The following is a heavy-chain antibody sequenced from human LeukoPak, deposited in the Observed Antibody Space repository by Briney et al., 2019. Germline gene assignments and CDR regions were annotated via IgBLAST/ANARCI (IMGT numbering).Heavy chain of an antibody. CDR1: GGTFSSYA. Sequence: SVKVSCKASGGTFSSYAISWVRQAPGQGLEWMGGIIPIFGTANYAQKFQGKVTITTDESTSTAYMELSSLRSEDTAVYYCARAQVEMATILYYYYMDVWGKGTTVTVSS. J-gene: IGHJ6*03. CDR2: IIPIFGTA. CDR3: ARAQVEMATILYYYYMDV. D-gene: IGHD5-24*01. V-gene: IGHV1-69*05.